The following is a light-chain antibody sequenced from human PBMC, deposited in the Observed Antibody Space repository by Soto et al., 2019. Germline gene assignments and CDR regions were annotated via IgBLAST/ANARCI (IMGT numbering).Light chain of an antibody. Sequence: DIVMTQSPDSLAVSLGARATINGKSSQSVLYSSNNTNYLAWYQQKPGQPPKLLIYWSSTRESGVPDRFSGSGSWTDFTLTISSLQAEDVAVYYCQQSYSTPITFGGGTKVEIK. V-gene: IGKV4-1*01. CDR1: QSVLYSSNNTNY. CDR2: WSS. J-gene: IGKJ4*01. CDR3: QQSYSTPIT.